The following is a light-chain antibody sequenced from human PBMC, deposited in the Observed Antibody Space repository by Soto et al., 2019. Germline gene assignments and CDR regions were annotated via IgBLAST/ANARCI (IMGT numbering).Light chain of an antibody. J-gene: IGLJ3*02. Sequence: QSALTQPPSASGSPGQSVTISCTGTSSDVGGYNYVSWYQQYPGRAPKLMIYEVTKWPSGVPDRFSGSKSGNTASLTVSGLQAEDEADYYCSSYAASNNFYFVFGGGTKPTVL. CDR3: SSYAASNNFYFV. CDR2: EVT. CDR1: SSDVGGYNY. V-gene: IGLV2-8*01.